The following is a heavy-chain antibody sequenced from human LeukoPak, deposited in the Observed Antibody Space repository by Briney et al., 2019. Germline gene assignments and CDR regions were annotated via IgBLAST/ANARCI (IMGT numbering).Heavy chain of an antibody. CDR2: INHSGST. D-gene: IGHD2-8*02. Sequence: PSETLSLTCAVYGGSFSGYYWSWIRQPPGKGLEWIGEINHSGSTNYNPSLKSRVTISVDTSKNQFSLKLGSVTAADTAVYYCAGLLLVGAFDIWGRGTMVTVSS. J-gene: IGHJ3*02. V-gene: IGHV4-34*01. CDR1: GGSFSGYY. CDR3: AGLLLVGAFDI.